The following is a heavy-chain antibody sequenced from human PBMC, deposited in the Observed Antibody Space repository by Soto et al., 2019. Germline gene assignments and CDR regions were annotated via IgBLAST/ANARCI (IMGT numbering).Heavy chain of an antibody. J-gene: IGHJ4*02. CDR1: GFSLSTSGVG. Sequence: GSGPTLVNPTQTLTLTCTFSGFSLSTSGVGVGWIRQPPGKALEWLAVIYWNDDKRYSPSLKSRFTITKGTSDNQVVLTMTNVDPVDTASYYCAHFNGYEEFEYWGQGTLVTVSS. D-gene: IGHD5-12*01. V-gene: IGHV2-5*01. CDR2: IYWNDDK. CDR3: AHFNGYEEFEY.